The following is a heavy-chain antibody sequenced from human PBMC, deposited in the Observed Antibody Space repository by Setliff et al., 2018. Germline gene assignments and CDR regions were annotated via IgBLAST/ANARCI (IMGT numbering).Heavy chain of an antibody. V-gene: IGHV5-10-1*01. CDR2: VDPSDSYA. Sequence: GESLKISCRGSEYSFIDYWISWVHQKPGGGLEWMGKVDPSDSYATYGPSFQGHVIISVDTSINTVYLQWSRLEASDSGIYYCARPIESSRWHPFDSWGQGTLVTVSS. J-gene: IGHJ5*01. D-gene: IGHD2-2*01. CDR1: EYSFIDYW. CDR3: ARPIESSRWHPFDS.